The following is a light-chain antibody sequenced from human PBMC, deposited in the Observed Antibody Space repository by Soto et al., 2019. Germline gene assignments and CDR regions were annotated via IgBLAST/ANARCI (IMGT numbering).Light chain of an antibody. Sequence: QAVVTQPPSASGTPGQRVTISCSGSSSNIGSNYVYWYQQLPGTAPKLLIYRNNQRPSGVPDRFFGSKSGTSASLAISGLRSEDEANYYCAAWDDSLSGVVFGGGTQLTVL. CDR1: SSNIGSNY. CDR3: AAWDDSLSGVV. CDR2: RNN. J-gene: IGLJ7*01. V-gene: IGLV1-47*01.